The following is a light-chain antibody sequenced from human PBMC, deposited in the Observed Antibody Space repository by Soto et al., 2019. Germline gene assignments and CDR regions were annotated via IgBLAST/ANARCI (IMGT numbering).Light chain of an antibody. CDR3: QQYDRSPRT. CDR2: AAS. J-gene: IGKJ2*01. CDR1: QSVIRSY. V-gene: IGKV3-20*01. Sequence: EIVLTQSPGTLSLSPGEGATLSCRASQSVIRSYLAWYQQKPGQAPRLLIYAASTRATGIPDRFSGSGSGTDFTLTISRLEPEEFAVYYCQQYDRSPRTFGQGTKLEIK.